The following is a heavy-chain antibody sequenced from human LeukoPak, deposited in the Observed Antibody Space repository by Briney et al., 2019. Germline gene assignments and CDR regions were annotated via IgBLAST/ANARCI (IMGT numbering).Heavy chain of an antibody. J-gene: IGHJ3*02. Sequence: GGSLRLSCAASGFTFSSYAMSWVRQAPGKGLEWVSYISSASSYTNYADSVKGRFTISRDNAKNSLYLQMNSLRAEDTAVYYCARDLFCTNGVCYGDAFDIWGQGTMVTVSS. V-gene: IGHV3-21*05. CDR3: ARDLFCTNGVCYGDAFDI. D-gene: IGHD2-8*01. CDR1: GFTFSSYA. CDR2: ISSASSYT.